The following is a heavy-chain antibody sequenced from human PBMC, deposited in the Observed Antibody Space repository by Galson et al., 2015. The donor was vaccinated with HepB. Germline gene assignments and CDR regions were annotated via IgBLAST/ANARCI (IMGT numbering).Heavy chain of an antibody. CDR2: INHSGST. Sequence: ETLSLTCAVYGGSFSGYYWSWIRQPPGKGLEWIGEINHSGSTNYNPSLKSRVTISVDTSKNQFSLKLSSVTAADTAVYYCARAPPAGSSSWYNYWGQGTLVTVSS. J-gene: IGHJ4*02. CDR1: GGSFSGYY. V-gene: IGHV4-34*01. CDR3: ARAPPAGSSSWYNY. D-gene: IGHD6-13*01.